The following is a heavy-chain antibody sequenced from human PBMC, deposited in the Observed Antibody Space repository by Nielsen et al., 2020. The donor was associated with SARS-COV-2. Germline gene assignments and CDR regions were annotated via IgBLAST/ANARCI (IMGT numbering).Heavy chain of an antibody. CDR2: ISWNSGSI. CDR1: GFTFDDYA. Sequence: SLKISCAASGFTFDDYAMHWVRQAPGKGLEWVSGISWNSGSIGYADSVKGRFTISRDNAKNSLYLQMNSLRAEDTALYYCAKVAGAGGGYDSSGYYSREGDYWGQGTLVTVSS. D-gene: IGHD3-22*01. J-gene: IGHJ4*02. V-gene: IGHV3-9*01. CDR3: AKVAGAGGGYDSSGYYSREGDY.